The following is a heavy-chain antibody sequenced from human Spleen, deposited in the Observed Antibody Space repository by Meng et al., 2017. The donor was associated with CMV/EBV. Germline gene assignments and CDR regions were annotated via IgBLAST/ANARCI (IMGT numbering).Heavy chain of an antibody. J-gene: IGHJ4*02. Sequence: SLKISCAASGFTFSSYTMHWVRQAPGKGLEWVAIISFDGTSRTYADSVKGRFTISRDNSENSLSLRMNSLRPEDTAVYYCATLTVRAWGFLGAAVHFDSWGPGTLVTVSS. D-gene: IGHD3-16*01. V-gene: IGHV3-30*04. CDR3: ATLTVRAWGFLGAAVHFDS. CDR2: ISFDGTSR. CDR1: GFTFSSYT.